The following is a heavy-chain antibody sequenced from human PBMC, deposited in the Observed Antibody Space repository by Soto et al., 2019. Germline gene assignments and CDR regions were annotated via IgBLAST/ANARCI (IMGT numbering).Heavy chain of an antibody. V-gene: IGHV1-69*13. Sequence: SVKVSCKASGGTFSSYAISWVRQAPGQGLEWMGGIIPIFGTANYAQKFQGRVTITADESTSTAYMELSSLRSEDTAVYYCASIDSYGSGSYFWFAPWGQGTQVTVSS. CDR2: IIPIFGTA. D-gene: IGHD3-10*01. J-gene: IGHJ5*02. CDR3: ASIDSYGSGSYFWFAP. CDR1: GGTFSSYA.